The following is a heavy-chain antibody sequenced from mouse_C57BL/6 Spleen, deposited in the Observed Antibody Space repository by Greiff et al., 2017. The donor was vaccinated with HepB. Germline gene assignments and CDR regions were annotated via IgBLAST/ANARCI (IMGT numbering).Heavy chain of an antibody. CDR1: GYAFSSSW. J-gene: IGHJ3*01. V-gene: IGHV1-82*01. Sequence: VQLQQSGPELVKPGASVKISCKASGYAFSSSWMNWVKQRPGKGLEWIGRIYPGDGDTNYNGKFKGKATFTADTSSNTAYMQLSSLTTEDSAIYYCARSNSRAWFAYWGQGTLVTVSA. CDR3: ARSNSRAWFAY. CDR2: IYPGDGDT.